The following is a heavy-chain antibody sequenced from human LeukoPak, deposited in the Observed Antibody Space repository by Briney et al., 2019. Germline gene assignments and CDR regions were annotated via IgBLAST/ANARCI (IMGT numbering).Heavy chain of an antibody. Sequence: GRSRRLSCAASGFTFSSYAMHWVRQAPGKGLEWVAVISYDGSNKYYADSVKGRFTISRDNSKNTPYLQMNSLRAEDTAVYYCAKERSGDITAAANYWGQGTLVTVSS. J-gene: IGHJ4*02. V-gene: IGHV3-30-3*01. CDR1: GFTFSSYA. D-gene: IGHD6-13*01. CDR3: AKERSGDITAAANY. CDR2: ISYDGSNK.